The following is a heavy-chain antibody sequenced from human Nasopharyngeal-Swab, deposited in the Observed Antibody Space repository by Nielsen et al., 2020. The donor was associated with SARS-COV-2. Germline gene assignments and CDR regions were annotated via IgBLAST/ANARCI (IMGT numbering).Heavy chain of an antibody. J-gene: IGHJ4*02. Sequence: GESLKISCEASGFTFNSYWMSWVRQAPGKGLEWVANIKQDGSDKYHVDSVKGRFTISRDNAKNSLYLQMNSLRAEDTAVYYCARGGLRGGFDYWGQGTLVTVSS. V-gene: IGHV3-7*01. CDR2: IKQDGSDK. CDR3: ARGGLRGGFDY. D-gene: IGHD4-17*01. CDR1: GFTFNSYW.